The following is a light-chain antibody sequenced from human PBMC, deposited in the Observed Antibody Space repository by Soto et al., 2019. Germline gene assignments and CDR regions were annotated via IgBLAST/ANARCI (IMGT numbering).Light chain of an antibody. CDR3: CSYSTSSNYV. V-gene: IGLV2-14*01. CDR2: EVT. J-gene: IGLJ1*01. Sequence: QSALAQPASVSGTPGQTITISCTGTSSDVGSYDSVSWYQQHPAKAPRFVIYEVTNRLSGASHRFSGSKTANTASPTISGLQAEDEADYYCCSYSTSSNYVFGTGTKLTVL. CDR1: SSDVGSYDS.